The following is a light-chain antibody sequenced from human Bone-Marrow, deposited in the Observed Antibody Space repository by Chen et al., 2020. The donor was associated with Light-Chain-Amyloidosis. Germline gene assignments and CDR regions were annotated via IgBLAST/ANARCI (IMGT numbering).Light chain of an antibody. CDR2: DDS. CDR3: QVWDRSSDRPV. J-gene: IGLJ3*02. Sequence: SYVLTQPSSVSVAPGQTATIACGGNNIGSTSVHWYQQTPGQAPLLVVYDDSDRPSGIPERLSGSTSGNTATLTISRVAAGDEADYYCQVWDRSSDRPVFGGGTKLTVL. CDR1: NIGSTS. V-gene: IGLV3-21*02.